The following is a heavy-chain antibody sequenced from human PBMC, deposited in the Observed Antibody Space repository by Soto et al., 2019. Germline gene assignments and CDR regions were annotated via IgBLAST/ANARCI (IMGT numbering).Heavy chain of an antibody. J-gene: IGHJ4*02. V-gene: IGHV3-33*01. Sequence: QVQLVESGGGVVQPGTSLRLSWAASGFTISTHGMHLVRQAPGKGLEWVANIWYDGSNRFYADSVKGRFTSSQDNSKNTLYLPRSSLRAEHTAVYYCAAATTWNFHFHYWGQGTQVTVSS. CDR2: IWYDGSNR. CDR1: GFTISTHG. D-gene: IGHD1-7*01. CDR3: AAATTWNFHFHY.